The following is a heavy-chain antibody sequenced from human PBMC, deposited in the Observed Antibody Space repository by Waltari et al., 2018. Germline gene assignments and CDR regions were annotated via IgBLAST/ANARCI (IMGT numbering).Heavy chain of an antibody. CDR3: ARAPPLTEPVPAAIVGAFDI. J-gene: IGHJ3*02. CDR1: GGSISSYY. Sequence: QVQLQESGPGLVKPSETLSLTCTVSGGSISSYYWSWIRQPPGKGLEWIGYIYYSGSTTYNPSLRSRVTISVDTSKNQFSLKLSSVTAADTAVYYCARAPPLTEPVPAAIVGAFDIWGQGTMVTVSS. D-gene: IGHD2-2*02. CDR2: IYYSGST. V-gene: IGHV4-59*01.